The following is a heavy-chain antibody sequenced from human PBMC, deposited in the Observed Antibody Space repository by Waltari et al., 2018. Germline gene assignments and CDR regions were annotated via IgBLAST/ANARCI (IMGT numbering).Heavy chain of an antibody. V-gene: IGHV1-69*12. J-gene: IGHJ4*02. Sequence: QVQLVQSGAEVKKPGSSVKVSCKASGGTFSSYAISWVRQAPGQGLEVMGGIIPSVGTATYAQKFQGRVTSTADEATGTAYMELSSLRSEDTAVYYCARGYRGPYSSSWGQGTLVTVSS. D-gene: IGHD6-13*01. CDR2: IIPSVGTA. CDR3: ARGYRGPYSSS. CDR1: GGTFSSYA.